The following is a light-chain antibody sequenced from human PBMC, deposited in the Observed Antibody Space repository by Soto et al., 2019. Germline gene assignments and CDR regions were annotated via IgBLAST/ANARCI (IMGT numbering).Light chain of an antibody. CDR3: CSYVGTSLV. J-gene: IGLJ2*01. Sequence: QSAPTQPASVSGSPGQSITISCTGTSSDIGTYNLVSWYQHHPTKAPKLIIYEVSKRPSGVSDRFSGSKSGNTASLTISGRQAEDESHYYCCSYVGTSLVFGGGTKVTVL. CDR2: EVS. CDR1: SSDIGTYNL. V-gene: IGLV2-23*02.